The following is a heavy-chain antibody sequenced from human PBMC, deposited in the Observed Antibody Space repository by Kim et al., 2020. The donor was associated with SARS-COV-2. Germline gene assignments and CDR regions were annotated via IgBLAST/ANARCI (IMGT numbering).Heavy chain of an antibody. V-gene: IGHV4-59*01. CDR1: GGSISSYY. CDR2: IYYSGST. J-gene: IGHJ6*02. D-gene: IGHD3-10*01. Sequence: SETLSLTCTVSGGSISSYYWSWIRQPPGKGLEWIGYIYYSGSTNYNPSLKSRVTISVDTSKNQFSLKLSSVTAADTAVYYCARVVYGSGSYYNADYYYYYGMDVWGQGTTVTVSS. CDR3: ARVVYGSGSYYNADYYYYYGMDV.